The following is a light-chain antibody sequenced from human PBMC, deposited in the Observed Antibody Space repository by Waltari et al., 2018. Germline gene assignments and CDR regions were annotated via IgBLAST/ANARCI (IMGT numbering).Light chain of an antibody. V-gene: IGLV3-19*01. J-gene: IGLJ2*01. CDR1: SLRTYS. CDR2: GKN. Sequence: SSELTQDPAVSVALGQTVRITCQGDSLRTYSVSLFQQKAGQAPTLVLYGKNNRPSGIPDRFSASTSGSRASLTIIGAQAEDEADYYCHSRDSNGDVLIGGGTKVTVV. CDR3: HSRDSNGDVL.